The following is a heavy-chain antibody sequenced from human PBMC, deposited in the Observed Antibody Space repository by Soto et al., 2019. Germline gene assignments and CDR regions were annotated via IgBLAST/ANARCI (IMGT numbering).Heavy chain of an antibody. J-gene: IGHJ3*02. D-gene: IGHD2-8*01. CDR3: VCVTICTNGVCYYDAFDI. CDR2: IYPGDSDT. Sequence: GESLKISCKGSGYSFTSYWIGWVRQMPGKGLEWMGIIYPGDSDTRYSPSFQGQVTISADKSISTAYLQWSSLKASDTAMYYCVCVTICTNGVCYYDAFDIWGQGTMVTV. V-gene: IGHV5-51*01. CDR1: GYSFTSYW.